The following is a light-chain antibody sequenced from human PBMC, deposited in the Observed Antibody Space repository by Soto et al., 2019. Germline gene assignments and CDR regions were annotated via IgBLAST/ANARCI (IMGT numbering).Light chain of an antibody. CDR1: QSVSSY. J-gene: IGKJ4*01. V-gene: IGKV3-11*01. CDR3: QQRSNWPPLT. CDR2: DAS. Sequence: EIVLTQSPATLSLSPGERATLSCRASQSVSSYLAWYQQKPGQAPRLLIYDASNMATGIPAWFSGSGSGTTFSLTISSLEPEDFAVYYCQQRSNWPPLTFGGGTKVEIK.